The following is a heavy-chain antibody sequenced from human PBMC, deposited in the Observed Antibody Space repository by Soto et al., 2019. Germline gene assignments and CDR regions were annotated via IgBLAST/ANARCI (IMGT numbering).Heavy chain of an antibody. J-gene: IGHJ3*02. Sequence: QVQLQESGPGLVKPSETLSLTCTVSGGSVSSGSHYWSWIRQPPGKGLEWIGYIYYSGSTNYNPSLKSRVAISVDTSENQFCLKLSSVTAADTAVYYCARVVTEGDAFDIWGQGRMVTVSS. CDR2: IYYSGST. V-gene: IGHV4-61*01. CDR3: ARVVTEGDAFDI. CDR1: GGSVSSGSHY.